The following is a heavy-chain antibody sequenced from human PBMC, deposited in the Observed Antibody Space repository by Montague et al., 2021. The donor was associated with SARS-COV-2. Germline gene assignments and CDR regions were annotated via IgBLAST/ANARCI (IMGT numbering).Heavy chain of an antibody. CDR3: ARGRRRYNWRDETSYYYGMDV. CDR1: GGPLSGYY. D-gene: IGHD1-20*01. Sequence: SETLSLTCAVYGGPLSGYYWSWIRQPPGKGLEWIGEINHSGSTNYNPSLKSRVTISLDTSKNQFSLKLSSVTAADTAVYYCARGRRRYNWRDETSYYYGMDVWGQGTTVTVSS. J-gene: IGHJ6*02. V-gene: IGHV4-34*01. CDR2: INHSGST.